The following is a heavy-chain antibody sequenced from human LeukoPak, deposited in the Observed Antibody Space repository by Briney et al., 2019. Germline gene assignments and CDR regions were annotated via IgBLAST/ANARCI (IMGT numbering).Heavy chain of an antibody. Sequence: ASVKVSCKASGYTFTGYYLHCVRQAPGQGLEWMGWINPNSGGTNYAQKFQGRVTMTRDTSINTAYMELSRLRSDDTAVYYCARSVIPAAADFYYYYMDVWGKGTTVTVSS. CDR2: INPNSGGT. CDR1: GYTFTGYY. D-gene: IGHD2-2*01. J-gene: IGHJ6*03. CDR3: ARSVIPAAADFYYYYMDV. V-gene: IGHV1-2*02.